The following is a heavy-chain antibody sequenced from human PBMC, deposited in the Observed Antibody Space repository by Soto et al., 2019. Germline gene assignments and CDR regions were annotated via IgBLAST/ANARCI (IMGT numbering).Heavy chain of an antibody. V-gene: IGHV3-21*01. CDR3: ARDRMYSSSWTDYFDY. D-gene: IGHD6-13*01. CDR2: ISSSSSYI. Sequence: GGSMRLSCAASGFTFSSYSMNWVRQAPGKGLEWVSSISSSSSYIYYADSVKGRFTISRDNAKNSLYLQMNSLRAEDTAVYYCARDRMYSSSWTDYFDYWGQGTLVTVSS. CDR1: GFTFSSYS. J-gene: IGHJ4*02.